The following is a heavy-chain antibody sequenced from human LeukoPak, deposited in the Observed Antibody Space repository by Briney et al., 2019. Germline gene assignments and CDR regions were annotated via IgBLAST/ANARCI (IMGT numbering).Heavy chain of an antibody. D-gene: IGHD3-10*01. CDR3: ARTVRGATWYYYYYYYMDV. V-gene: IGHV4-61*02. CDR1: GGSLSSGSYY. J-gene: IGHJ6*03. Sequence: SETLSLTCTVSGGSLSSGSYYWSWIRQPAGKGLEWIGRIYTSGSTNYNPSLKSRVTISVDTSKNQFSLKLSSVTAADTAVYYCARTVRGATWYYYYYYYMDVWGKGTTVTVSS. CDR2: IYTSGST.